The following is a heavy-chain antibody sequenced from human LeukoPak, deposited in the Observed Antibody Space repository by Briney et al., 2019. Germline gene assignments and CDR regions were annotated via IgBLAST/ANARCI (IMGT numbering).Heavy chain of an antibody. CDR2: ISAYNGNT. CDR1: GYTFTSYG. J-gene: IGHJ4*02. V-gene: IGHV1-18*01. CDR3: ASYAYCSGGSCYPLYFDY. Sequence: ASVKVSCKASGYTFTSYGISWVRQAPGQGLEWMGWISAYNGNTNYAQKLQGRVTMTTDTSTSTAYMELRSLRPDDTAVYYCASYAYCSGGSCYPLYFDYWGQGTLVTVSS. D-gene: IGHD2-15*01.